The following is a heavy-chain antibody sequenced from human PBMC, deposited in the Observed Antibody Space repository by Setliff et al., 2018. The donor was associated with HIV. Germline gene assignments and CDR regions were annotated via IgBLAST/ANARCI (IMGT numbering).Heavy chain of an antibody. V-gene: IGHV4-59*01. CDR3: ARTNYLWFGELYWFDP. CDR2: VFYSGSA. CDR1: GGSFSDYY. J-gene: IGHJ5*02. Sequence: LSLTCAIYGGSFSDYYWSWIRQPPGKGLEWIGYVFYSGSANYNPSLKSRVTISVDTSKNQFSLTVTSVTAADPAVYYCARTNYLWFGELYWFDPWGQGTLVTVSS. D-gene: IGHD3-10*01.